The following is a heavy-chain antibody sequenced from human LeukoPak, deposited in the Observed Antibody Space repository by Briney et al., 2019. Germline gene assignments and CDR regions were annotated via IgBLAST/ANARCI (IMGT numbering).Heavy chain of an antibody. V-gene: IGHV3-21*01. Sequence: GGSLRLSCAASGFTFSSYSMNWVRQAPGKGLEWVSSISSSSSYIYYADSVKGRFTISRDNAKNSLYLQMNSLRAEDTAVYYCARAQWIQLWFIDYWGQGTLVTVSS. CDR1: GFTFSSYS. CDR3: ARAQWIQLWFIDY. D-gene: IGHD5-18*01. J-gene: IGHJ4*02. CDR2: ISSSSSYI.